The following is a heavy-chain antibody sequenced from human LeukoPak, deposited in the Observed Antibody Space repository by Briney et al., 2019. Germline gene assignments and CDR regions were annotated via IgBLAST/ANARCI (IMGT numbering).Heavy chain of an antibody. CDR3: ARRKYCSGGSCYQPFDY. Sequence: SETLSLTCTVSGGSISSYYWSWIRQPPGKGLEWIAYIYYGGSTYYNPSLKSRVTISVDTSKNQFSLKLSSVTAADTAVYYCARRKYCSGGSCYQPFDYWGQGTLVTVSS. D-gene: IGHD2-15*01. CDR2: IYYGGST. J-gene: IGHJ4*02. V-gene: IGHV4-59*08. CDR1: GGSISSYY.